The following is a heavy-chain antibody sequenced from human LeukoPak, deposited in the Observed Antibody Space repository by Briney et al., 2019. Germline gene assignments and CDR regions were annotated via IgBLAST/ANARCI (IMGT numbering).Heavy chain of an antibody. V-gene: IGHV4-34*01. CDR2: INHSGST. D-gene: IGHD4-17*01. Sequence: SETLSLTCAVYGGSFSGYYWSWIRQPPGKGLEWIGEINHSGSTNYNPSLKSRVTISVDTSKNQFSLKLSSVTAADTAVYYCAGQTTVTTSEGWQPGYYYYSMDVWGQGTTVTVSS. CDR1: GGSFSGYY. J-gene: IGHJ6*02. CDR3: AGQTTVTTSEGWQPGYYYYSMDV.